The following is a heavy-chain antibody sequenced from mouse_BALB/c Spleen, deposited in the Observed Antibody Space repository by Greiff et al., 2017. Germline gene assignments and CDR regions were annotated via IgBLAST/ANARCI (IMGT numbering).Heavy chain of an antibody. CDR3: ARSGLRRGTGDY. Sequence: QVQLQQSGAELMKPGASVKISCKATGYTFSSYWIEWVKQRPGHGLEWIGEILPGSGSTNYNEKFKGKATFTADTSSNTAYMQLSSLTSEDSAVYYCARSGLRRGTGDYWGQGTTLTVSS. D-gene: IGHD2-4*01. J-gene: IGHJ2*01. V-gene: IGHV1-9*01. CDR2: ILPGSGST. CDR1: GYTFSSYW.